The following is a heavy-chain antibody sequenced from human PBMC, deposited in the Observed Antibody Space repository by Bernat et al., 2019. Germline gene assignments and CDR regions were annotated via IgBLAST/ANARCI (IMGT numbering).Heavy chain of an antibody. CDR3: ARARYYDFWSGYLDNWFDP. V-gene: IGHV4-34*01. Sequence: QVQLQQWGAGLLKSSETLSLTCAVYGGSFSGYYWSWIRQPPGKGLEWIGEINHSGSTNYNPSLKSRVTISVDTSKNQFSLKLSSVTAADTAVYYCARARYYDFWSGYLDNWFDPWGQGTLVTVSS. CDR2: INHSGST. D-gene: IGHD3-3*01. J-gene: IGHJ5*02. CDR1: GGSFSGYY.